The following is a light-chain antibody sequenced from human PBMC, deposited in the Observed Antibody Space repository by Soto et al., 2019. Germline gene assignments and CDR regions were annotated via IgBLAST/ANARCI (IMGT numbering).Light chain of an antibody. CDR1: QSISSW. Sequence: DIQMTQSPSSLSASVGDRVTITCRASQSISSWLTWYQQKPGKAPKLLIYDASSLQSGVPSRFSESRSGREHTLKLRCVQPNDCTTDYCKQLNSSSWTFGQGTKGDIK. J-gene: IGKJ1*01. V-gene: IGKV1-5*01. CDR3: KQLNSSSWT. CDR2: DAS.